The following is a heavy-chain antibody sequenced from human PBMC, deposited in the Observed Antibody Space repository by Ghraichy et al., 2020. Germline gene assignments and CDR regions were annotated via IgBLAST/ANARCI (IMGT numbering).Heavy chain of an antibody. CDR3: ARVGAVVRYQLLRYGMDV. J-gene: IGHJ6*02. V-gene: IGHV4-34*01. D-gene: IGHD2-2*01. Sequence: SQTLSLTCALYGGSFSGYYWSWIRQPPGKGLEWIGEINHSGSTNYNPSLKSRVTISVDTSKNQFSLKLSSVTAADTAVYYCARVGAVVRYQLLRYGMDVWGQGTTVTVSS. CDR1: GGSFSGYY. CDR2: INHSGST.